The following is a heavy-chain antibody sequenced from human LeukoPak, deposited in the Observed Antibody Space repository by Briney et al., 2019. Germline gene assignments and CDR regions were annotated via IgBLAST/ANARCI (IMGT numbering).Heavy chain of an antibody. CDR3: ARSEYYGSGSYRGGDY. J-gene: IGHJ4*02. Sequence: PGGSLRLSCAASGFTFSSYEMNWVRQAPGKGLEWVSSISSSSSYIYYADSVKGRFTISRDNAKNSLYLQMNSLRAEDTAVYYCARSEYYGSGSYRGGDYWGQGTLVTVSS. D-gene: IGHD3-10*01. CDR1: GFTFSSYE. V-gene: IGHV3-21*01. CDR2: ISSSSSYI.